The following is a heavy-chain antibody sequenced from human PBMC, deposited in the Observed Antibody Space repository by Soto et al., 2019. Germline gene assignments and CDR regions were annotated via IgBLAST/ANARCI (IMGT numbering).Heavy chain of an antibody. V-gene: IGHV1-2*04. CDR1: GYTFTGYY. CDR3: ARGTNPEYCSSTSCYRGKYYYYYYGMDV. D-gene: IGHD2-2*02. Sequence: SAKVSCRDSGYTFTGYYIHWVRQAPGQGLERMGGIKPNIGGTNYAQKFQGWVTMTRDTYISTAYMELSRLRSDDKAVYYCARGTNPEYCSSTSCYRGKYYYYYYGMDVWGQGTTVTVSS. CDR2: IKPNIGGT. J-gene: IGHJ6*02.